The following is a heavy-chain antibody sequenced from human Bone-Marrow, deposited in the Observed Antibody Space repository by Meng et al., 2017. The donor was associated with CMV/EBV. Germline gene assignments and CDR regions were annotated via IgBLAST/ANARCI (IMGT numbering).Heavy chain of an antibody. Sequence: FSLSTSGVRVGWIRQPPGKALEWLALIYWDDDKRYSPSLRSRLTITKDTSKNQVVLTMTNMDPVDTGTYYCAHRLGGNNWNTGHFDYWGQGTLVTVSS. J-gene: IGHJ4*02. CDR2: IYWDDDK. D-gene: IGHD1/OR15-1a*01. CDR3: AHRLGGNNWNTGHFDY. CDR1: FSLSTSGVR. V-gene: IGHV2-5*02.